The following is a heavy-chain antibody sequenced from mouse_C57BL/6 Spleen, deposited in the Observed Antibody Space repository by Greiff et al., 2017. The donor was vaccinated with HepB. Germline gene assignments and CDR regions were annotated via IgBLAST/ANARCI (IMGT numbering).Heavy chain of an antibody. D-gene: IGHD2-3*01. CDR1: GFTFSSYA. V-gene: IGHV5-4*01. J-gene: IGHJ3*01. CDR2: ISDGGSYT. Sequence: EVKLVESGGGLVKPGGSLKLSCAASGFTFSSYAMSWVRQTPEKRLEWVATISDGGSYTYYPDNVKGRFTISRDNAKNNLYLQMSHLKSEDTAMYYCARDDGYLNGGQGTLVTVSA. CDR3: ARDDGYLN.